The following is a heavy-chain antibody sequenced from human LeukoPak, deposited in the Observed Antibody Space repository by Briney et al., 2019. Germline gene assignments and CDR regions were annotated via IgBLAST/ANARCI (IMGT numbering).Heavy chain of an antibody. Sequence: ASVKVSCKASGGTFSSYAISWVRQAPGQGLEWMGGIIPIFGTANYAQKFQGRVTITADESTSTAYMELSSLRSEDTAVYYCARDGYNHDALDIWGQGTMVTVSS. CDR2: IIPIFGTA. CDR1: GGTFSSYA. V-gene: IGHV1-69*01. CDR3: ARDGYNHDALDI. D-gene: IGHD5-24*01. J-gene: IGHJ3*02.